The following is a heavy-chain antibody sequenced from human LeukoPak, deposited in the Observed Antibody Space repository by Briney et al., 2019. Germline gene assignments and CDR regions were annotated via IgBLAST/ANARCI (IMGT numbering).Heavy chain of an antibody. J-gene: IGHJ6*02. CDR3: AKGTPTADRGLDV. CDR1: GFTFSGYE. CDR2: ISSSGTSI. D-gene: IGHD2-21*02. Sequence: GGSLRLSCAASGFTFSGYEMKWVRQAPGKGLEWVSYISSSGTSIYYADSVKGRFTISRDNSRNSLYLQMSSLRIEDTALYYRAKGTPTADRGLDVWGQGATVTVSS. V-gene: IGHV3-48*03.